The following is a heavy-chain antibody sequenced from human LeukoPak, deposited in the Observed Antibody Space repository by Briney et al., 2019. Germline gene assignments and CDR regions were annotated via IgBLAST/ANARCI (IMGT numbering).Heavy chain of an antibody. D-gene: IGHD2-15*01. J-gene: IGHJ6*02. CDR1: GFTFSDYY. V-gene: IGHV4-34*01. CDR3: ARGLRYCSGGSCSHYYYYYGMDV. CDR2: INHSGST. Sequence: PGGSLRLSCAASGFTFSDYYMSWIRQPPGKGLEWIGEINHSGSTNYNPSLKSRVTISVDTSKNQFSLKLSSVTAADTAVYYCARGLRYCSGGSCSHYYYYYGMDVWGQGTTVTVSS.